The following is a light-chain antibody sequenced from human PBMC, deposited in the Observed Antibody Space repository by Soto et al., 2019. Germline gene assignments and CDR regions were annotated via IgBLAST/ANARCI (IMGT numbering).Light chain of an antibody. CDR3: QHYNSYSEA. Sequence: EXXMTHSPSTLSASVGXRVTITCRASQSISSWLAWYQQKPGKAPKLLIYDASSLESGVPSRFSGSGSGTEFTLTISSLQPDDFATYYCQHYNSYSEAFGQGTKV. J-gene: IGKJ1*01. CDR2: DAS. V-gene: IGKV1-5*01. CDR1: QSISSW.